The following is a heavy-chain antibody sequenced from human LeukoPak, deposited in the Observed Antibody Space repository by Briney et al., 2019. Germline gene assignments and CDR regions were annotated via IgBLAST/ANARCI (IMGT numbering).Heavy chain of an antibody. J-gene: IGHJ4*02. CDR1: GYTFTSYD. CDR2: IIPIFGTA. D-gene: IGHD3-22*01. CDR3: AMRSGGYYDSSGPLVY. V-gene: IGHV1-69*13. Sequence: PRASVKVSCKASGYTFTSYDINWVRQATGQGLEWMGGIIPIFGTANYAQKFQGRVTITADESTSTAYMELSSLRSEDTAVYYCAMRSGGYYDSSGPLVYWGQGTLVTVSS.